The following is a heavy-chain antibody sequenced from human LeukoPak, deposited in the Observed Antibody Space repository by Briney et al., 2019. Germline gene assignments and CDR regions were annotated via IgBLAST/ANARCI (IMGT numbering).Heavy chain of an antibody. Sequence: RGSLRLSCAASGFTFSSYAMTWVRQAPVKGLEWLSVVTDTGGNTYHADSVKGRFTISRDNSKNTVYLEMNSLRVEDTAVYYCAKGTVRSCSGPSCYPLDSWGQGTLVTVSS. CDR1: GFTFSSYA. J-gene: IGHJ4*02. V-gene: IGHV3-23*01. CDR3: AKGTVRSCSGPSCYPLDS. D-gene: IGHD2-15*01. CDR2: VTDTGGNT.